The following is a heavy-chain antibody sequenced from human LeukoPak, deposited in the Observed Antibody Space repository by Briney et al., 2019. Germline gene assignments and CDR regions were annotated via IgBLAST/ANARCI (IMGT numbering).Heavy chain of an antibody. D-gene: IGHD3-3*01. CDR1: GFTFSSCA. CDR2: ISRSGKNT. V-gene: IGHV3-23*01. J-gene: IGHJ4*02. Sequence: PGGSLRLSCVASGFTFSSCAMSRVRQAPGKGLEWVSAISRSGKNTYYEDSVKGRFTISRDNSENTLYLQMGSLGAEDTAVYYCAKETISGVGVPRSDYWGQGTLVTVSS. CDR3: AKETISGVGVPRSDY.